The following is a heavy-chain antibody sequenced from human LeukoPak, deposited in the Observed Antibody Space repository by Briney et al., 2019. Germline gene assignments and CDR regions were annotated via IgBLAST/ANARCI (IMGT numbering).Heavy chain of an antibody. V-gene: IGHV3-74*01. CDR3: ARVRSDDFWSGYSYYYYGMDV. CDR1: GFTFSSYW. D-gene: IGHD3-3*01. CDR2: INSDGSST. Sequence: GGSLRLSCAASGFTFSSYWMHWVRQAPGKGLVWVSRINSDGSSTSYADSVKGRFTISRDNAKNTLYLQMNSLRAEDTAVYYCARVRSDDFWSGYSYYYYGMDVWGQGTTVTVSS. J-gene: IGHJ6*02.